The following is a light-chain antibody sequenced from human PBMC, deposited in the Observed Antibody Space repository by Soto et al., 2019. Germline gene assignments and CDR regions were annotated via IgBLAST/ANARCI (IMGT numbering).Light chain of an antibody. CDR2: GAS. CDR3: QQYGSSGT. J-gene: IGKJ1*01. V-gene: IGKV3-20*01. CDR1: QSISSSK. Sequence: SVCPGESATLSCRASQSISSSKLAWYQQKPGQAPRLLIYGASNRATGIPDRFSGSGSGTDCTLTISRREPEEFAVYYWQQYGSSGTFGQGTKVDIK.